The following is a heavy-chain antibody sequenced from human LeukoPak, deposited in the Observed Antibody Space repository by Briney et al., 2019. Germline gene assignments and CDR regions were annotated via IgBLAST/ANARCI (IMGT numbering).Heavy chain of an antibody. CDR3: AKIGTWGSGTGAFDI. V-gene: IGHV3-30*02. Sequence: PGGSLRLSCAASGFTFSSYGMHWVRQAPGKGLEWVAFIRYDGSNKYYADSVKGRFTISRDNSKNTLYLQMNSLRAEDTAVYYCAKIGTWGSGTGAFDIWGQGTMVTVSS. D-gene: IGHD3-10*01. J-gene: IGHJ3*02. CDR1: GFTFSSYG. CDR2: IRYDGSNK.